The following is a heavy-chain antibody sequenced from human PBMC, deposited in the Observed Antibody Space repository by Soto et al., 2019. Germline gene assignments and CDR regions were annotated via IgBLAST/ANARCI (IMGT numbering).Heavy chain of an antibody. D-gene: IGHD3-10*01. CDR3: ARHWNSGSALRYYYGMDV. J-gene: IGHJ6*02. V-gene: IGHV4-39*01. CDR2: IYYSGST. Sequence: SETLSLTCTVSGGSISSSSYFWGWVRQPPGKGLEWIGSIYYSGSTYYNPSLKSRVTISVDTSKNQFSLKLNSVTAADTALYYCARHWNSGSALRYYYGMDVWGQGTTVTVSS. CDR1: GGSISSSSYF.